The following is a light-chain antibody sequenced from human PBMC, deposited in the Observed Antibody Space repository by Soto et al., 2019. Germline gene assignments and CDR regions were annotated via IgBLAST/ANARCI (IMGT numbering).Light chain of an antibody. V-gene: IGLV2-14*01. CDR1: SSDVGAYNS. CDR2: DVS. J-gene: IGLJ1*01. Sequence: QSVLTQPASVSGSPGQSIAISCTGTSSDVGAYNSVSWYQQCPGKAPKLMIHDVSNRPSGVSDRFSGSKSGNTASLTISGLQAEDEADYYCSSYTSSNSYVFGSGTKVTVL. CDR3: SSYTSSNSYV.